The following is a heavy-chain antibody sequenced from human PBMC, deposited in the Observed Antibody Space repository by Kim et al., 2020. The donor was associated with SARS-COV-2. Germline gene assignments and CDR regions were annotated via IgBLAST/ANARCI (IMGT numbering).Heavy chain of an antibody. Sequence: SNPSLKSRVTISVATSKNQFSLKLSSVTAADTAVYYCARVSDGSGNYFDYWGQGTLVTVSS. CDR3: ARVSDGSGNYFDY. V-gene: IGHV4-59*01. J-gene: IGHJ4*02. D-gene: IGHD3-10*01.